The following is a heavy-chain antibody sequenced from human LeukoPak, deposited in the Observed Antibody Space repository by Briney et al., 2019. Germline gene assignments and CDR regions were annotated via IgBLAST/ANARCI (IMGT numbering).Heavy chain of an antibody. CDR2: IYYSGST. D-gene: IGHD4-17*01. CDR3: AREGYGDYQPEDAFDI. V-gene: IGHV4-30-4*01. CDR1: GGSLSSGDYY. Sequence: PSQTLSLTCTVSGGSLSSGDYYWRWIRQPPGKGLEWIGYIYYSGSTYYNPSLKSRVTISVDTSKNQFSLKLSSVTAADTAVYYCAREGYGDYQPEDAFDIWGQGTMVTVSS. J-gene: IGHJ3*02.